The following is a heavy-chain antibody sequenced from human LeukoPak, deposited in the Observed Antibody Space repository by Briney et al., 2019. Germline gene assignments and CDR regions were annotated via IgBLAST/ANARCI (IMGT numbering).Heavy chain of an antibody. CDR2: ISYDGSNK. V-gene: IGHV3-30-3*01. Sequence: PGGSLRLSCAASGFTFSSYAMHWVRQGPGKGLEWVAGISYDGSNKYYADSVMGRFTISRDNSKNTLYLQMNSLRAEDTAVYYCARDRSHSFDYWGQGTLVTVSS. J-gene: IGHJ4*02. CDR1: GFTFSSYA. CDR3: ARDRSHSFDY.